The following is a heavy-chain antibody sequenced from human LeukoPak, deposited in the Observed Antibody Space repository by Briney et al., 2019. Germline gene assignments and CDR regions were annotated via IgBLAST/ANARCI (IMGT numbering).Heavy chain of an antibody. CDR3: ARDFSEYGAHQGVSMDY. Sequence: ASVKVSCKASGGTFSSYALSWVRQAPGQGLEWMGGIIPIFGTANYAQKFQGRVTITTDESTSTAYMELSSLRSEDTAVYYCARDFSEYGAHQGVSMDYWGQGTLVTVSS. J-gene: IGHJ4*02. CDR2: IIPIFGTA. D-gene: IGHD4/OR15-4a*01. CDR1: GGTFSSYA. V-gene: IGHV1-69*05.